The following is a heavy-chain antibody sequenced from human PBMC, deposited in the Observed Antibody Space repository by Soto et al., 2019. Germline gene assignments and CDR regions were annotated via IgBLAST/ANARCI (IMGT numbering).Heavy chain of an antibody. J-gene: IGHJ4*02. Sequence: PSETLSLTCTVSDDSFRGAEYYWSWIRLPLGKGPEWIGYTYYNGDTKYNPALRSRVTMSEDTSKNQFSLRLSSVTAADTAVYFCARGPAYIDGWRTFDLWGRGILVTVSS. CDR2: TYYNGDT. CDR1: DDSFRGAEYY. D-gene: IGHD6-19*01. CDR3: ARGPAYIDGWRTFDL. V-gene: IGHV4-61*08.